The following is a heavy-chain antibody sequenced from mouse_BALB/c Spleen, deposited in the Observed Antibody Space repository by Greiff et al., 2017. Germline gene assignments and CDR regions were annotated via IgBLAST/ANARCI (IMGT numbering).Heavy chain of an antibody. D-gene: IGHD1-1*02. J-gene: IGHJ3*01. CDR3: TREGCGIYWCAY. CDR2: ISSGGSYT. V-gene: IGHV5-6-4*01. Sequence: EVKLVESGGGLVKPGGSLKLSCAASGFTFSSYTMSWVRQTPEKRLEWVATISSGGSYTYYPDSVKGRFTISRDNAKNTLYLQMSSLKSEDTAMYYCTREGCGIYWCAYRGQGALVTVSA. CDR1: GFTFSSYT.